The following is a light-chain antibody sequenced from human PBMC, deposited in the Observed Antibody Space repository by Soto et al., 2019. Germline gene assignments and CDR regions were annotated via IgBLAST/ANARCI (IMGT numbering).Light chain of an antibody. CDR2: SNN. CDR3: AAWDDSLTGYV. CDR1: SSNIGRNP. Sequence: QAVLTQPPSASGTPGQRVTISCSGSSSNIGRNPVDWYRQLPGTAPKLLINSNNQRPSGVPDRFSGSKSGTSASLAISGLQSEDEAEYYCAAWDDSLTGYVFGTGTQLTVL. V-gene: IGLV1-44*01. J-gene: IGLJ1*01.